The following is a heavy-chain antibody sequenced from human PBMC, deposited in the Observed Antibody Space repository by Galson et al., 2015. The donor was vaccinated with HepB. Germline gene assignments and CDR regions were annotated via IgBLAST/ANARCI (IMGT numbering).Heavy chain of an antibody. CDR2: IRSKAYGGTT. CDR1: GFTFGDYA. Sequence: SLRLSCAASGFTFGDYAMSWVRQAPGKGLEWVGFIRSKAYGGTTEYAASVKGRFTISRDDSKSIAYLQMNSLKTEDTAVCYCTKDGSGRSEADAFDIWGQGTMVTVSS. V-gene: IGHV3-49*04. CDR3: TKDGSGRSEADAFDI. D-gene: IGHD3-10*01. J-gene: IGHJ3*02.